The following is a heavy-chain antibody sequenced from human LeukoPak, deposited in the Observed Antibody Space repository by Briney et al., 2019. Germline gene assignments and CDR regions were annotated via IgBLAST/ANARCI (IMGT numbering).Heavy chain of an antibody. J-gene: IGHJ4*02. Sequence: SETLSLTCTVSGGSITSYYWSWIRQAAGKGLEWIGRIYVSGTTNYNPSLRSRITMSLDTSKNQLSLALTSVTAADTAVYYCARDDGGCGYIHYWGQGILITVSS. CDR1: GGSITSYY. D-gene: IGHD5-12*01. CDR3: ARDDGGCGYIHY. V-gene: IGHV4-4*07. CDR2: IYVSGTT.